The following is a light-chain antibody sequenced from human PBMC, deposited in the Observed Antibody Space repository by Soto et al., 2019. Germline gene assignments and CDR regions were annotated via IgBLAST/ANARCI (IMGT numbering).Light chain of an antibody. CDR3: QQRSNWPALT. V-gene: IGKV3-11*01. CDR1: QSVSSN. Sequence: QSPATLSVSPGERATLSCRASQSVSSNLAWYQQKPGQAPRLLIYDASNRATGIPARFSGSGSGTDFTLTISSLEPEDFAVYYCQQRSNWPALTFGGGTKVDI. J-gene: IGKJ4*01. CDR2: DAS.